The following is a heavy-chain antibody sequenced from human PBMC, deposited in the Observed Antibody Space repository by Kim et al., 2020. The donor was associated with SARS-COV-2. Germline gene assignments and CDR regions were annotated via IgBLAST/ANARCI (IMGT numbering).Heavy chain of an antibody. Sequence: ASVKVSCKASGYTFTSYAMHWVRQAPGQRLEWMGWINAGNGNTKYSQKFQGRVTITRDTSASTAYMELSSLRSEDTAVYYCARTPYDILTGYYGSFDLWGRGPLVTVSS. J-gene: IGHJ2*01. D-gene: IGHD3-9*01. CDR3: ARTPYDILTGYYGSFDL. CDR1: GYTFTSYA. V-gene: IGHV1-3*01. CDR2: INAGNGNT.